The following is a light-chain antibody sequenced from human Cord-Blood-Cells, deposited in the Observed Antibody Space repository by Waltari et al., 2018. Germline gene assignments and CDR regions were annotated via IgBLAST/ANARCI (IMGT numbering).Light chain of an antibody. J-gene: IGLJ2*01. CDR2: DVS. CDR3: SSYTSSSTYVV. V-gene: IGLV2-14*01. Sequence: QSALTQPASVSGSPGQSTTISFTGTSSDVGGYNYFSWYQQHPGKAPKLMIYDVSKRPSGVSNRFSGSKSGNTASLTISGLQAEDEADYYCSSYTSSSTYVVFGGGTKLTVL. CDR1: SSDVGGYNY.